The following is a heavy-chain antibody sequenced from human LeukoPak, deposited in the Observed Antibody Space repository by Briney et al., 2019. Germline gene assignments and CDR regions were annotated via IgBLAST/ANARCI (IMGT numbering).Heavy chain of an antibody. V-gene: IGHV4-59*01. CDR2: IYYSGST. D-gene: IGHD2-15*01. Sequence: SETLSLTCTVSGGSISSYYWSWIRQPPGKGLEWIGYIYYSGSTNYNPSLKSRVTISVDTSKNQFSLKLSSVTAADTAVYYCAREKDLDCGGGSCYSAAFDYWGQGTLVTVSS. CDR1: GGSISSYY. J-gene: IGHJ4*02. CDR3: AREKDLDCGGGSCYSAAFDY.